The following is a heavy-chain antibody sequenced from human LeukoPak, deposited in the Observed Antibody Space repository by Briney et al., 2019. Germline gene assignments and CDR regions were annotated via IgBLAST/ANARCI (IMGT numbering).Heavy chain of an antibody. Sequence: SETLSLTCAVYGGSFSGYYWSWLRQPPGKGLEWTGEINHSGSTYYNPSLKSRVTISVDTSKNQFSLKLSSVTAADTAVYYCARESGIAAAGSRGGIDYWGQGTLVTVSS. D-gene: IGHD6-13*01. CDR2: INHSGST. CDR3: ARESGIAAAGSRGGIDY. V-gene: IGHV4-34*01. J-gene: IGHJ4*02. CDR1: GGSFSGYY.